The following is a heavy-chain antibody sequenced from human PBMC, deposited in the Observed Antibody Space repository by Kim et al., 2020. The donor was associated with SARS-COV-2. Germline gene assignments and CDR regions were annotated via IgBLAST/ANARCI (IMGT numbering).Heavy chain of an antibody. Sequence: ASVKVSCRGSGYSFTNHAINWVRQAPGQGLEWMGWIDTSTGTPTYAQGFTGRFVFSLDTSVTTAYLQITSLKTEDTALYFCARDHCTNTSCFDPWGQGTLITVPS. CDR1: GYSFTNHA. J-gene: IGHJ5*02. D-gene: IGHD2-8*01. V-gene: IGHV7-4-1*02. CDR3: ARDHCTNTSCFDP. CDR2: IDTSTGTP.